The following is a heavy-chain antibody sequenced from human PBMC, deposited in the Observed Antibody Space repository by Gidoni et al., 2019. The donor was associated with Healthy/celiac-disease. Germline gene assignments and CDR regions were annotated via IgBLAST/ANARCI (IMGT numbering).Heavy chain of an antibody. V-gene: IGHV3-15*01. CDR3: TTGLGMATILYKNFDY. Sequence: VRQAPGKGLEWVGRIKSKTDGGTTDYAAPVKGRFTISRDDSKNTLYLQMNSLKTEDTAVYYCTTGLGMATILYKNFDYWGQGTLVTVSS. D-gene: IGHD5-12*01. CDR2: IKSKTDGGTT. J-gene: IGHJ4*02.